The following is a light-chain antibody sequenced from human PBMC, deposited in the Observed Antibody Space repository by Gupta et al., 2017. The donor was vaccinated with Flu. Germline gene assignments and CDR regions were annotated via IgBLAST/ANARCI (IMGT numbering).Light chain of an antibody. Sequence: QSALTQPASVSGSPGQSITISCTGTSSDVGPYDYVSWYQHHPGKAPKLIIYEVSDRPSGVSNRFSGSKSGNTASLTISGLQAEDEADYYCCSYTGSGTLVFGGGTQLTVL. CDR3: CSYTGSGTLV. CDR2: EVS. J-gene: IGLJ2*01. V-gene: IGLV2-14*01. CDR1: SSDVGPYDY.